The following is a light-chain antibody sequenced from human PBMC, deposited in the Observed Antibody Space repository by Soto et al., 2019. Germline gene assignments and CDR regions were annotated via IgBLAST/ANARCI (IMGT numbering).Light chain of an antibody. CDR3: QQYDNLQT. Sequence: DIQMTQSPSSLSASVGDRVTITCQASQDISNYLNWYQQKPGKAPKLLIYDASNLETGVPSRFSGSGSGTDFTFTISSLLPEDIATYYCQQYDNLQTFGPGTKVDIK. V-gene: IGKV1-33*01. J-gene: IGKJ3*01. CDR1: QDISNY. CDR2: DAS.